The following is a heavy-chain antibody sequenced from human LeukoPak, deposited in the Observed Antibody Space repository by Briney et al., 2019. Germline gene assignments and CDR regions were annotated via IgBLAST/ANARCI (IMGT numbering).Heavy chain of an antibody. CDR1: GFTFSSYA. D-gene: IGHD3-9*01. V-gene: IGHV3-23*01. Sequence: GGSLRLSCAASGFTFSSYAMSWVRQAPGKGLEWVSVISGSGGTTYYADSVKGRFTISRDNSKNTLYLQMNSLRAEDTAVYYCARGKQDYDILTGYNPPTYYYYYMDVWGKGTTVTISS. CDR3: ARGKQDYDILTGYNPPTYYYYYMDV. CDR2: ISGSGGTT. J-gene: IGHJ6*03.